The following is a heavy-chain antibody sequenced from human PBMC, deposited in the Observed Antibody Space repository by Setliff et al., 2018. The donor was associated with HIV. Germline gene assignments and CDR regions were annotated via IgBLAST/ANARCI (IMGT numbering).Heavy chain of an antibody. D-gene: IGHD4-17*01. Sequence: ASVKVSCKVSGYTVTELSINWVRQAPGKGPEWMGGFDPEDNKIVYAQKFQGRVTMTRDTSISTAYMELSRLRSDDTAVYYCARGHSTVDFDYWGQGTLVTVSS. CDR2: FDPEDNKI. J-gene: IGHJ4*02. V-gene: IGHV1-24*01. CDR1: GYTVTELS. CDR3: ARGHSTVDFDY.